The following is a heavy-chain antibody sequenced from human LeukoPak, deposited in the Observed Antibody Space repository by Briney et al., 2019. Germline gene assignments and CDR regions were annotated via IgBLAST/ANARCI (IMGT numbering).Heavy chain of an antibody. Sequence: GGSLRLSCAASGFTFSSYAMSWVRQATGKGLEWVSAISGSGGSTYYADSVKGRFTISRDNSKNTLYLQMNSLRAEDTAVYYCAKDRSLGISSYWGQGTLVTVSS. CDR3: AKDRSLGISSY. CDR1: GFTFSSYA. V-gene: IGHV3-23*01. D-gene: IGHD7-27*01. CDR2: ISGSGGST. J-gene: IGHJ4*02.